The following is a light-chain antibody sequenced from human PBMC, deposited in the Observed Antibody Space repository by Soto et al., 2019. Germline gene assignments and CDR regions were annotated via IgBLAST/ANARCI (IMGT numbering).Light chain of an antibody. V-gene: IGKV4-1*01. J-gene: IGKJ1*01. CDR1: QSVLYSSNNKNY. Sequence: DIVMTQSPDSLAVSLGERATINCKSSQSVLYSSNNKNYLAWYQQKPGQPPKLLIYWASTRESGVPDRFSGSGSGTDCTLTISRLQAEDVAVYYCQQYFRPWTFGQGTKVEIK. CDR3: QQYFRPWT. CDR2: WAS.